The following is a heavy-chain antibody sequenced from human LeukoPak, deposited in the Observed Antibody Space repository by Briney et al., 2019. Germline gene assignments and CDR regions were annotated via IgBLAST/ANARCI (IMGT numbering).Heavy chain of an antibody. CDR3: ARDPTERAGYRGYATTGWFDH. J-gene: IGHJ5*02. Sequence: ASVKVSCKASGYTFTSHSINWVRQVPGQGLEWMGWINTNSANPMYAQGFTEGFVFSLDTSVSTAYLQITSLKPEDSAVYYCARDPTERAGYRGYATTGWFDHWGQGTRVTVSS. V-gene: IGHV7-4-1*02. CDR1: GYTFTSHS. D-gene: IGHD5-12*01. CDR2: INTNSANP.